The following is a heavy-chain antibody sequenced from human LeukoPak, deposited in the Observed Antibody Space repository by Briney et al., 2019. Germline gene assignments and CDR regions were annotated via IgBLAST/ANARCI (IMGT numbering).Heavy chain of an antibody. CDR3: ARDFGNFDWLSAHYYYYYGMDV. CDR1: GYTFTSYG. J-gene: IGHJ6*02. Sequence: GASVKVSCKASGYTFTSYGISWVRQAPGQGLEWMGWISAYNGNTNYAQKLQGRVTMTTDTSTSTAYMELRSLRSDDTAVYYCARDFGNFDWLSAHYYYYYGMDVWGQGTTVTVSS. V-gene: IGHV1-18*01. D-gene: IGHD3-9*01. CDR2: ISAYNGNT.